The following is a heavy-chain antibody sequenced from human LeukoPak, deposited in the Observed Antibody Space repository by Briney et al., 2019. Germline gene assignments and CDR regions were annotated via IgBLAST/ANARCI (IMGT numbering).Heavy chain of an antibody. J-gene: IGHJ5*02. Sequence: GASVKVSCRASGYTFTGYYMHWVRQAPGQGLELMGWISAYNTNTNYVQKFQGRVTMTTDISTNTAYLEVRSLTSDDTAMYYCARDYTPERGFDPWGQGTLVIVSS. CDR2: ISAYNTNT. CDR3: ARDYTPERGFDP. V-gene: IGHV1-18*04. CDR1: GYTFTGYY. D-gene: IGHD3-16*01.